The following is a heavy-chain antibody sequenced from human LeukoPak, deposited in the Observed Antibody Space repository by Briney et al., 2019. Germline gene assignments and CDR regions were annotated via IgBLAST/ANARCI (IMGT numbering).Heavy chain of an antibody. Sequence: GGSLRLSCAASGFTFSSYGMHWVRQAPGKGLEWVAFIRYDGSNKYYADSVKGRFTISRDNSKNTLYLQMNSLRAEDTAVYYCARDALRLNGYRPQWFDPWGQGTLVTVSS. CDR2: IRYDGSNK. J-gene: IGHJ5*02. D-gene: IGHD3-9*01. V-gene: IGHV3-30*02. CDR1: GFTFSSYG. CDR3: ARDALRLNGYRPQWFDP.